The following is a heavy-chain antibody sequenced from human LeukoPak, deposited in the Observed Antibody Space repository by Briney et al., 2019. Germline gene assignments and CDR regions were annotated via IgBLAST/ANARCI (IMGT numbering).Heavy chain of an antibody. CDR3: ARFRGSEITMVRGVIITGWFDP. D-gene: IGHD3-10*01. CDR2: IYPGDSDT. J-gene: IGHJ5*02. CDR1: GYSFTSYW. V-gene: IGHV5-51*01. Sequence: GESLKISCKGSGYSFTSYWIGWVRQMPGKGLEWMGIIYPGDSDTRYSPSFQGQVTISADKSISTAYLQWSSLKASDTAMYYCARFRGSEITMVRGVIITGWFDPWGQGTLVTVSS.